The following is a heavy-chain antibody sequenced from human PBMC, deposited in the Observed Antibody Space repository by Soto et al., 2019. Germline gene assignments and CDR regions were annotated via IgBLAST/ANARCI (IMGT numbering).Heavy chain of an antibody. CDR1: GYSFITYW. CDR3: ARRSHACTGADCYRYYFAT. J-gene: IGHJ4*02. V-gene: IGHV5-51*01. D-gene: IGHD2-21*02. Sequence: PGESLKISCKGSGYSFITYWIAWVRQMPGKGPEWMGSINPGDSAPRYSPSFQGQVTISADKSISTAYVQWSSLKASDTAIYYCARRSHACTGADCYRYYFATWGQGTLVTVSS. CDR2: INPGDSAP.